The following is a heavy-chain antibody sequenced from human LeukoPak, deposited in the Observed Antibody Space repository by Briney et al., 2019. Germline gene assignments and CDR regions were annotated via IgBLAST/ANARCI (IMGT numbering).Heavy chain of an antibody. J-gene: IGHJ6*04. D-gene: IGHD2-15*01. CDR3: ARENGGKHFIQV. V-gene: IGHV3-53*01. Sequence: GGSLRLSCAAYGFIVISNHQNGIRQAPGMGLEWVSLIYSGGSTYYADSVEGRFTVSRDNSKNTLYLQMNSLRAEDTAIYYCARENGGKHFIQVWGKGTTVTVSS. CDR2: IYSGGST. CDR1: GFIVISNH.